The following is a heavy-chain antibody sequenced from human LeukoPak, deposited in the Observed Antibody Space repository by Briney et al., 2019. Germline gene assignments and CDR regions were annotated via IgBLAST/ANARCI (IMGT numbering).Heavy chain of an antibody. D-gene: IGHD1-26*01. J-gene: IGHJ4*02. CDR3: ALGLSYPYFDY. V-gene: IGHV1-2*02. Sequence: ASVKVSCKASGYTFTGYYMHWVRQAPGQGLEWMGWINPSSGGTNYAQKFQGRVTMTRDTSISTAYMELSRLRSDDTAVYYCALGLSYPYFDYWGQGTLVTVSS. CDR1: GYTFTGYY. CDR2: INPSSGGT.